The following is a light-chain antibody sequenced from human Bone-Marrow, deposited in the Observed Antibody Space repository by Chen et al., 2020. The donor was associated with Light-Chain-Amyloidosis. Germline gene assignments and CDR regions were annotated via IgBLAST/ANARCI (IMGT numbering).Light chain of an antibody. Sequence: QSALTQPASVSGSPGQSITISCTGTSSDVGGDNHVSWYQQHPAKVPKLMIYEVTNRPSWVPDRFSGSKSDNTASLTISGLQTEDEADYFCSSYTITNTLVFGSGTRVTVL. CDR1: SSDVGGDNH. V-gene: IGLV2-14*01. CDR3: SSYTITNTLV. CDR2: EVT. J-gene: IGLJ1*01.